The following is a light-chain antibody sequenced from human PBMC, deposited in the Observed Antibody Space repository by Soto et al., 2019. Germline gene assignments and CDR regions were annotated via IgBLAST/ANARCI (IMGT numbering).Light chain of an antibody. CDR3: VSYTSSTTYV. CDR1: SSDVGNYKY. J-gene: IGLJ1*01. V-gene: IGLV2-14*03. CDR2: DVA. Sequence: QSALTQPASVSGSPGQSITISCTGTSSDVGNYKYVSWYQQHPGKPPKLIIYDVANRPSGVSNRFSGSKSGSTASLIISRLQTEDEADYYCVSYTSSTTYVFGTGTKVTVL.